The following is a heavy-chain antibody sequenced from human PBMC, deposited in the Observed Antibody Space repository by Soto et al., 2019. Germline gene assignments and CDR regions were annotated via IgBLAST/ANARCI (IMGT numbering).Heavy chain of an antibody. J-gene: IGHJ6*02. V-gene: IGHV1-18*04. CDR1: GYIFTGYG. CDR2: ISPYNGHT. D-gene: IGHD3-22*01. Sequence: QAQVVQSGDEVKKPGASVKVSCKASGYIFTGYGISWVRQAPGQGLEWMGWISPYNGHTEFAQRLQGRLTLTTDTSTTTTFMELSNLRSDGPAVYYCARGGSGYHTGRVFAGTMDVWGQGTTVTVSS. CDR3: ARGGSGYHTGRVFAGTMDV.